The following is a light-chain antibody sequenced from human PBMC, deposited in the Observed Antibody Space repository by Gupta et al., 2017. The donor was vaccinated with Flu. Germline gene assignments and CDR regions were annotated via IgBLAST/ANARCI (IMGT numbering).Light chain of an antibody. CDR1: QDISNY. J-gene: IGKJ4*01. Sequence: DIQMTQSPSSLSASVGDRVTITCQASQDISNYLNWYQQKPGKAPKLLIYDASNLETGVPSTFRGSGSATDFTFTISSLQPEDFATYYCHQEDTLPNTFGGGTKVEIK. V-gene: IGKV1-33*01. CDR2: DAS. CDR3: HQEDTLPNT.